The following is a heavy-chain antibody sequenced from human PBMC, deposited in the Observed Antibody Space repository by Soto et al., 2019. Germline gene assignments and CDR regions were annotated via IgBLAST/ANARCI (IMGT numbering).Heavy chain of an antibody. CDR1: CYSFSNYW. D-gene: IGHD2-21*02. J-gene: IGHJ4*02. CDR3: ARYFSGGSDCRPSYHFDY. CDR2: IYPSGSDT. V-gene: IGHV5-51*01. Sequence: GESLKISCKGSCYSFSNYWIGWGRPIPGQGPEWMGIIYPSGSDTSYAPSFQGQVTMSADTSISTAYLQWSRLKAADTAVYYCARYFSGGSDCRPSYHFDYWGQGTLVTVSS.